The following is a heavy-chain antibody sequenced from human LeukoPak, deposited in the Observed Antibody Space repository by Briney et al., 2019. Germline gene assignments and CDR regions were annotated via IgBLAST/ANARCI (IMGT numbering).Heavy chain of an antibody. CDR3: ARIVPICSSTSCYDV. D-gene: IGHD2-2*01. CDR1: GGTFSSYA. V-gene: IGHV1-69*01. Sequence: GSWVKVSCKASGGTFSSYAISWVRQAPGQGLEWMGGIIPIFGTANYAQKFQGRVTITADESTSTAYMELSSLRSEDAAVYYCARIVPICSSTSCYDVWGKGTTVTVSS. J-gene: IGHJ6*04. CDR2: IIPIFGTA.